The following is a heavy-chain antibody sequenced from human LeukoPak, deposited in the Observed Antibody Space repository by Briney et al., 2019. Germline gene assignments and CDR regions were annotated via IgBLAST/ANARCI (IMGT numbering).Heavy chain of an antibody. Sequence: PGGSLRLSCAASGFTFSSYAMSWVRQVPGKGLEWVSAISGSGDSAYYADSVRGRFTISRDNSKNTLYLQMNSLRAEDTAVYYCAELGITMIGGVWGKGTTVTISS. CDR3: AELGITMIGGV. V-gene: IGHV3-23*01. J-gene: IGHJ6*04. CDR1: GFTFSSYA. CDR2: ISGSGDSA. D-gene: IGHD3-10*02.